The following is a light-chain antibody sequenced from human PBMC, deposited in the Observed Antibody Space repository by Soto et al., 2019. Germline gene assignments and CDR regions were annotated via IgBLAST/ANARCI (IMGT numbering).Light chain of an antibody. CDR2: DAS. J-gene: IGKJ1*01. CDR3: QHYNVYPWT. Sequence: DIQMTQSPSTLSASVGDRVTITCRASQTISNWLAWYQQKPGKAPKLLIYDASILESGVPSRFSGSGSGTEFTLTISSLQPDDIATYYCQHYNVYPWTFGQGTKVDIK. CDR1: QTISNW. V-gene: IGKV1-5*01.